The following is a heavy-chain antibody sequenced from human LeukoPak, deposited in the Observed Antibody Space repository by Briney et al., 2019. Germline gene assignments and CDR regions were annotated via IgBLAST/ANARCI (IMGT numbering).Heavy chain of an antibody. V-gene: IGHV4-34*01. CDR1: GGSFSGYY. CDR2: INHSGCT. CDR3: ARLYSSSPSGY. J-gene: IGHJ4*02. Sequence: SETLSLTCAVYGGSFSGYYWSWIRQPPGKGLEWIGEINHSGCTNYNPSLKSRVTISVDTSKNQFSLKLSSVTAADTAVYYRARLYSSSPSGYWGQGTLVTVSS. D-gene: IGHD6-6*01.